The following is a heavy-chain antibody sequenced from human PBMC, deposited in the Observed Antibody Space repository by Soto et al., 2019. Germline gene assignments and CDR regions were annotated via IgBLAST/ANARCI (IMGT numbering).Heavy chain of an antibody. CDR1: GFTFSSYW. J-gene: IGHJ6*02. V-gene: IGHV3-74*01. CDR3: AREGRGLGHYYYGMDV. CDR2: INSDGSST. Sequence: GGSLRLSCAASGFTFSSYWMHWVRQAPGKGLVWVSRINSDGSSTSYADSVKGRFTISRDNAKNTLYLQMNSLRAEDTAVYYCAREGRGLGHYYYGMDVWGQGTTVTVSS. D-gene: IGHD3-10*01.